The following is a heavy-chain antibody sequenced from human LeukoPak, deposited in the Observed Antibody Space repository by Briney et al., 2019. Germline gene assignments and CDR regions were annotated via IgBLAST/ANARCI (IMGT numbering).Heavy chain of an antibody. D-gene: IGHD3-22*01. CDR3: ASSLLYYYDSSGYSAFDI. CDR1: GGSISSGGYS. J-gene: IGHJ3*02. Sequence: SETLSLTCAVSGGSISSGGYSWSWIRQPPGKGLEWIGYIYHSGSTHYNPSLKSRVTISVDRSKNQFSLKLSSVTAADTAVYYCASSLLYYYDSSGYSAFDIWGQGTMVTVSS. CDR2: IYHSGST. V-gene: IGHV4-30-2*01.